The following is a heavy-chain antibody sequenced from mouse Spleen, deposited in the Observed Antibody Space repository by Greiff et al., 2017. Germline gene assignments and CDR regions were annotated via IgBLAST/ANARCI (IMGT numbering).Heavy chain of an antibody. CDR1: GYSITSGYY. CDR2: ISYDGSN. D-gene: IGHD2-3*01. V-gene: IGHV3-6*01. Sequence: DVQLQESGPGLVKPSQSLSLTCSVTGYSITSGYYWNWIRQFPGNKLEWMGYISYDGSNNYNPSLKNRISITRDTSKNQFFLKLNSVTTEDTATYYCARWLLFDYWGQGTTLTVSS. CDR3: ARWLLFDY. J-gene: IGHJ2*01.